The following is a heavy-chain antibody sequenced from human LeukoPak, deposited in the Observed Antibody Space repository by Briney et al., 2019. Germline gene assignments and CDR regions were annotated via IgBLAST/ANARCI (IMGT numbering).Heavy chain of an antibody. CDR1: GASFSGYY. CDR3: AKSQPYYYDSSGYFDY. J-gene: IGHJ4*02. D-gene: IGHD3-22*01. CDR2: INHNGIT. V-gene: IGHV4-34*01. Sequence: SATLSPTRAVYGASFSGYYWSWIRQPPGKGLEWKGEINHNGITNYNPSLKGRVTISVDTSKNKFSLKLSTVTAADTAVYYCAKSQPYYYDSSGYFDYWGQGTLVTVSS.